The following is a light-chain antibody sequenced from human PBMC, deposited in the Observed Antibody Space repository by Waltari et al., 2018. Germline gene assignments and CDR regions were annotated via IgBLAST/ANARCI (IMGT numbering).Light chain of an antibody. CDR2: GAT. V-gene: IGLV2-23*01. CDR1: SNDIGNYDL. CDR3: FSFVAANSFV. Sequence: QSALTQPASVSGSPGQSITLSCTGTSNDIGNYDLVSWYQQRPGEAPKLLSYGATKRPSGVSNRFSRSKSGKTASLTISGLQTEDEADYYCFSFVAANSFVFGPGTKVTVL. J-gene: IGLJ1*01.